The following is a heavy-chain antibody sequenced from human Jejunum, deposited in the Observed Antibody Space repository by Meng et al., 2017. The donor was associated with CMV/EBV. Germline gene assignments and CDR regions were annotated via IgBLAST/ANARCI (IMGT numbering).Heavy chain of an antibody. CDR3: ARSSAGHYVLDYADY. CDR1: GGTFRTYA. Sequence: SGGTFRTYAFTCVRQAPGQGLEWLGGIIPVFGTANYAQKFQGRVTITTDESTATAYMELSSLTSEDTAVYYCARSSAGHYVLDYADYWGQGTLVTVSS. J-gene: IGHJ4*02. CDR2: IIPVFGTA. D-gene: IGHD3-10*02. V-gene: IGHV1-69*05.